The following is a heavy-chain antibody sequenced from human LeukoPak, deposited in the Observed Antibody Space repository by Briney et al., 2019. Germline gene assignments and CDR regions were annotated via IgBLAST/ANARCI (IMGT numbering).Heavy chain of an antibody. CDR2: IRQDGSEK. Sequence: ETLSLTCTVSGGSISSYYWSWVRQAPGKGLEWVANIRQDGSEKYYVDSVKGRFTISRDNAKNSLYLQMNSLRAEDTAVYYCARALGVPATNWFDPWGQGTLVTVSS. V-gene: IGHV3-7*01. CDR3: ARALGVPATNWFDP. D-gene: IGHD2-2*01. J-gene: IGHJ5*02. CDR1: GGSISSYY.